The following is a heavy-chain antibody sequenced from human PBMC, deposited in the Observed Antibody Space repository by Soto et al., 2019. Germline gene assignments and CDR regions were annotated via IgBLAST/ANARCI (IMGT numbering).Heavy chain of an antibody. J-gene: IGHJ5*02. CDR2: IYYIGTT. CDR3: SIYSTYLGFLT. CDR1: GDSMGSGDYY. D-gene: IGHD4-4*01. Sequence: QVQLQESRPGLVKPSQTLSLTCTVSGDSMGSGDYYWTWIRQPPGKGLEWIGYIYYIGTTFYNPSVEGLLNISRGTAESYFTLKLTSVTAADTPVYYSSIYSTYLGFLTCGERTLVTVSS. V-gene: IGHV4-30-4*01.